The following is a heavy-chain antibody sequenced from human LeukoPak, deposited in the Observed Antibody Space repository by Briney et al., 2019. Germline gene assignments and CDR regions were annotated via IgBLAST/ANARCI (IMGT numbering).Heavy chain of an antibody. D-gene: IGHD1-26*01. CDR2: ISSSSSYI. J-gene: IGHJ4*02. CDR1: GFTFSSYS. CDR3: AKTVGAYLYYFDY. V-gene: IGHV3-21*04. Sequence: GGSLRLSCAASGFTFSSYSMNWVRQAPGKGLEWVSSISSSSSYIYYADSVKGRFTISGDNSKNTLYLQMNSLRAEDTAVYYCAKTVGAYLYYFDYWGQGTLVTVSS.